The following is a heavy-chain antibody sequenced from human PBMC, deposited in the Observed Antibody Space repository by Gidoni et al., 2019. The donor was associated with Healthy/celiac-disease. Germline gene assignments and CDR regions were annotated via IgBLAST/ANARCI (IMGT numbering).Heavy chain of an antibody. CDR2: INHSGST. J-gene: IGHJ6*02. CDR1: GGSFSGYY. D-gene: IGHD3-3*01. V-gene: IGHV4-34*01. Sequence: QVQLQQWGAGLLKPSETLSLTCAVYGGSFSGYYWSWIRQPPGKGLEWIGEINHSGSTNYTPSLKSRVTISVDTSKNQFSLKLSSVTAADTAVYYCERAYYDFWSGYYSRYYYYGMDVWGQGTTVTVSS. CDR3: ERAYYDFWSGYYSRYYYYGMDV.